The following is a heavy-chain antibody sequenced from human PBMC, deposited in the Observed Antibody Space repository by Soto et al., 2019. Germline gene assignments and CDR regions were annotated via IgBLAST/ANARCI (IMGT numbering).Heavy chain of an antibody. V-gene: IGHV3-30-3*01. CDR1: GFTFSSYA. Sequence: GGSLRLSCAASGFTFSSYAMHWVRQAPGKGLEWVAVISYDGSNKYYADSVKGRFTISRDNSKNTLYLQMNSLRAEDTAVYYCARDQNYYDSSEGAFDIWGQGTMVTVSS. J-gene: IGHJ3*02. CDR2: ISYDGSNK. CDR3: ARDQNYYDSSEGAFDI. D-gene: IGHD3-22*01.